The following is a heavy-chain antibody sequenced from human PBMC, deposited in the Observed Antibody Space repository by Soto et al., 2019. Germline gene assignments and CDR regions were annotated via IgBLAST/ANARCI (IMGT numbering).Heavy chain of an antibody. Sequence: PSETLSLTCTASGCSISSYYWSWIRQPPGKGVEWIGYIYYSGSPHYIPSLKSRVTISVDASNSPVFLKLSAVTAADTVVYFCARATGTLVVPAAFDYRGQGTLVTGSS. CDR2: IYYSGSP. CDR1: GCSISSYY. CDR3: ARATGTLVVPAAFDY. J-gene: IGHJ4*02. V-gene: IGHV4-59*01. D-gene: IGHD2-2*01.